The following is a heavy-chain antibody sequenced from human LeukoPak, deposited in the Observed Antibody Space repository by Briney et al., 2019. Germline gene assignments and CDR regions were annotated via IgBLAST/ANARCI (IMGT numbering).Heavy chain of an antibody. CDR1: GFTFSSYA. Sequence: GGSLRLSCAASGFTFSSYAMSWVRQAPGKGLEWDSAISGSGGSTYYADSVKGRFTISRDNSKNTLYLQMNSLRAEDTAVYYCANAPRYYYYMDVWGKGTTVTVSS. V-gene: IGHV3-23*01. J-gene: IGHJ6*03. CDR2: ISGSGGST. CDR3: ANAPRYYYYMDV.